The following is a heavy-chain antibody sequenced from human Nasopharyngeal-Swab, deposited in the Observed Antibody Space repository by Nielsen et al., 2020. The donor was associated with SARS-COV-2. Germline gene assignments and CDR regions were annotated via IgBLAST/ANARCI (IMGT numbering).Heavy chain of an antibody. D-gene: IGHD2-8*02. J-gene: IGHJ4*02. CDR2: ISGSGGST. CDR3: AKDTSLVGATFDY. V-gene: IGHV3-23*01. CDR1: GSTFSSYA. Sequence: GESLKISCAASGSTFSSYAMSWVRQAPGKGLEWVSAISGSGGSTYYADSVKGRFTISRDNSKNTLYLQMNSLRAEDTAVYYCAKDTSLVGATFDYWGQGTLVTVSS.